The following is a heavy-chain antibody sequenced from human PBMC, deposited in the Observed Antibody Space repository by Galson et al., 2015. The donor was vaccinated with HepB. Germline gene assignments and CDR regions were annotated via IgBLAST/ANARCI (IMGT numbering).Heavy chain of an antibody. CDR2: INPSGGST. CDR3: AREVSYDSSGYYPSAIDY. Sequence: SCKASGYTFTSYYMHWVRQAPGQGLEWMGIINPSGGSTSYAQKLQGRVTMTRDTSTSTVYMELSSLRSEDTAVYYCAREVSYDSSGYYPSAIDYWGQGTLVTVSS. D-gene: IGHD3-22*01. J-gene: IGHJ4*02. CDR1: GYTFTSYY. V-gene: IGHV1-46*04.